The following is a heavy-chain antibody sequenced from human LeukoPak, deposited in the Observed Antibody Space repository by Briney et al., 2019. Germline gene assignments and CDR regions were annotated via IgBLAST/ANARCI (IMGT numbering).Heavy chain of an antibody. D-gene: IGHD6-19*01. V-gene: IGHV4-59*01. CDR3: ARGYKSDWGLQYFQY. J-gene: IGHJ1*01. CDR1: GGSISSYY. CDR2: MHSSGIT. Sequence: SETLSLTCTVSGGSISSYYWSWIRQPPGKGLEWIGYMHSSGITSNNPSLKSRVTMSVDMSKNQFSPRLNSVTAADTAVYYCARGYKSDWGLQYFQYWGQGTLVTVSS.